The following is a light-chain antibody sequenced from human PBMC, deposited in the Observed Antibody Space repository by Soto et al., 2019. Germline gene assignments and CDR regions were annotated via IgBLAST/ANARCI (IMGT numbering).Light chain of an antibody. CDR3: QQFGSSIPHT. CDR1: QVIGSSY. J-gene: IGKJ5*01. Sequence: ESVMTQSPGTLALSPGERATISCRASQVIGSSYLAWYHQKSGQSPRLLIYGASSRATGIPDRFSGSGSGTDFTLTISRLEPEDFGVYYCQQFGSSIPHTFGQGTRLEIK. V-gene: IGKV3-20*01. CDR2: GAS.